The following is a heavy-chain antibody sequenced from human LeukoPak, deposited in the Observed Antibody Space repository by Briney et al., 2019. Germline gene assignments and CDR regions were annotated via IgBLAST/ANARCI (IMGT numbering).Heavy chain of an antibody. CDR2: IYSSGST. CDR1: GGSISSYY. V-gene: IGHV4-4*09. J-gene: IGHJ4*02. D-gene: IGHD6-6*01. Sequence: SETLSLTCTVSGGSISSYYWSLIRQPPGKGLEWIGYIYSSGSTNYNPSLKSRVTISVDTSKNQFSLKLSSVTAADTAVYYCARSYSSSNHFDYWGQGTLVSVSS. CDR3: ARSYSSSNHFDY.